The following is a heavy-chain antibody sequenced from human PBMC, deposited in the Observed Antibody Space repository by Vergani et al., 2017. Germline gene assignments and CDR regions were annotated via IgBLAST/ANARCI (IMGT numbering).Heavy chain of an antibody. D-gene: IGHD5-12*01. CDR2: IVVGSGNT. J-gene: IGHJ4*02. Sequence: QMQLVQSGPEVKKPGTSVKVSCKASGFTFTSSAMQWVRQARGQRLEWIGWIVVGSGNTNYAQKFQGRVTITADESTSTAYMELSSLRSEDTAVYYCARMGRGYSGYDRGYFDYWGQGTLVTVSS. CDR3: ARMGRGYSGYDRGYFDY. V-gene: IGHV1-58*02. CDR1: GFTFTSSA.